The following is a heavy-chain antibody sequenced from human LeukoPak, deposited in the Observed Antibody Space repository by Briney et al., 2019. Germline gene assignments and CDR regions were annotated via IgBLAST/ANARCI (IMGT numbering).Heavy chain of an antibody. V-gene: IGHV3-74*01. D-gene: IGHD5-18*01. CDR3: ARVGYNYGYDY. CDR2: IIGDASST. CDR1: GFTFSSYW. J-gene: IGHJ4*02. Sequence: PGGSLRLSCAASGFTFSSYWMHWVRQAPGKGLVRVSRIIGDASSTSYADSVKGRFTISRDNAKNTLYLQMNSLRAEDTAVYYCARVGYNYGYDYWGQGTLVTVSS.